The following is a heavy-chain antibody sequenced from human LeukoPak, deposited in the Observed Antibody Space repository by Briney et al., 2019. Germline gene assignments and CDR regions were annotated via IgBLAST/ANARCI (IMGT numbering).Heavy chain of an antibody. D-gene: IGHD6-19*01. CDR2: IKRDGSEK. J-gene: IGHJ4*02. CDR1: GSTFRSHA. CDR3: GLGGWLDY. Sequence: PGGSLRLSCVGSGSTFRSHAMSWVRQAPGKGLEWVANIKRDGSEKYYVDSVKGRFTISRDNAKNSLYLQMNSLRAEDTAVYYCGLGGWLDYWGQGTLVTVSS. V-gene: IGHV3-7*01.